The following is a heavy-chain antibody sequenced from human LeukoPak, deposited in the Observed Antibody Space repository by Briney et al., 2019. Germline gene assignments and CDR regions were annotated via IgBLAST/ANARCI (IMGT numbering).Heavy chain of an antibody. Sequence: ASVKVSCKASGGTFSSYAISWVRQAPGQGREWMGRIIPIFGTANYAQKFQGRVTITTDESTSTAYMELSSLRSEDTAVYYCAREIMASYSGSHYFDYWGQGTLVTVSS. J-gene: IGHJ4*02. D-gene: IGHD1-26*01. CDR2: IIPIFGTA. CDR1: GGTFSSYA. V-gene: IGHV1-69*05. CDR3: AREIMASYSGSHYFDY.